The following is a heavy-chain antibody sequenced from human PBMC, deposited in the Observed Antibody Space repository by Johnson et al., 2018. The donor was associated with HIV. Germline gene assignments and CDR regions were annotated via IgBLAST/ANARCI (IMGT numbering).Heavy chain of an antibody. CDR2: ISWNSGSI. D-gene: IGHD3-16*01. CDR1: VFTFDDYA. CDR3: AKTGGGAALDS. J-gene: IGHJ3*02. Sequence: VQLVESGGGLVQPGRSLRLSCSASVFTFDDYAMHWVRQAPGKGLEWVSGISWNSGSIGYADSVKGRFTISRDNSKNTLYLQMNSLRVDDTAVYYCAKTGGGAALDSWGQGTMVTVSS. V-gene: IGHV3-9*01.